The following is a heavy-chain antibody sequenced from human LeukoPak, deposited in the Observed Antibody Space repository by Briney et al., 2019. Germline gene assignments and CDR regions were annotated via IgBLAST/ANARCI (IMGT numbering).Heavy chain of an antibody. CDR3: AGGRPRGYCSGGSCYHNFDY. D-gene: IGHD2-15*01. CDR2: IIPIFGTA. Sequence: AASVKVSCKASGATFISCTMSWVRLAPGQGLEWMGGIIPIFGTANYAQKFQGRVTITADKSTSTAYMEVSSLRSEDTAVYYCAGGRPRGYCSGGSCYHNFDYWGQGTLVTVSS. J-gene: IGHJ4*02. CDR1: GATFISCT. V-gene: IGHV1-69*06.